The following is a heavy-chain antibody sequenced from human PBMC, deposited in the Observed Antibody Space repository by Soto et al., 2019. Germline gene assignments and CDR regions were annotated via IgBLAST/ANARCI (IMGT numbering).Heavy chain of an antibody. CDR1: DGSFSDYY. V-gene: IGHV4-34*01. CDR2: FKHSGGT. D-gene: IGHD6-19*01. Sequence: SETLSLTCGVYDGSFSDYYWSWIRQPPGKGLEWIGEFKHSGGTNYSPSLKSRVTILGDTSNNQFSLKLTSVTAADTAMYYCARQVVGLAVTQDWGQGTLVTVSS. CDR3: ARQVVGLAVTQD. J-gene: IGHJ4*02.